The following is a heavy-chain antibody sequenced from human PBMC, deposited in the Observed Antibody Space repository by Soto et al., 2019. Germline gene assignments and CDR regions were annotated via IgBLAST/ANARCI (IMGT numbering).Heavy chain of an antibody. J-gene: IGHJ5*02. CDR1: GYTFTSYD. D-gene: IGHD5-12*01. Sequence: QAQLVQSGAEVTNPGASVKVSCKASGYTFTSYDINWVRQAPGQGLEWMGWMNPNRGNTGYAHKFQGRVTMTRNTSINTAYMELSSRRSENTAVYYCQMGLREPNWFDPCGQGTLLTVSS. V-gene: IGHV1-8*01. CDR2: MNPNRGNT. CDR3: QMGLREPNWFDP.